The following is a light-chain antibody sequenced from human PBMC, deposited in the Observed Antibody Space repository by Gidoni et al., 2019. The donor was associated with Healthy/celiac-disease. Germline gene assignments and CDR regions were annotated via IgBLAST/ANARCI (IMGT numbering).Light chain of an antibody. CDR3: SSYTSSSTWV. CDR2: DVS. J-gene: IGLJ3*02. V-gene: IGLV2-14*03. Sequence: QSALTQPASVYGSPGQSITISCTGTSSDVGGYNYVSWYQQHPGKAPKLMIYDVSIRPSGVSNRFSGSKSGNTASLTISGLQAEDEADYYCSSYTSSSTWVFGGGTKLTVL. CDR1: SSDVGGYNY.